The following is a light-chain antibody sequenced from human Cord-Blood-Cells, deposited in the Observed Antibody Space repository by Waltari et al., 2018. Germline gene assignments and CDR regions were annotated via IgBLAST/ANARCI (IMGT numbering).Light chain of an antibody. CDR1: QDISKY. V-gene: IGKV1-33*01. CDR3: QQYDNLPPYS. CDR2: DAS. J-gene: IGKJ2*03. Sequence: DIQMTQSPSSLSASVGDRVNITCQASQDISKYLNWYQQKPGKAPKLLIYDASNLETGVPSRFSGSGSGTDFTFTISSLQPEDIATYYCQQYDNLPPYSFGQGTKLEIK.